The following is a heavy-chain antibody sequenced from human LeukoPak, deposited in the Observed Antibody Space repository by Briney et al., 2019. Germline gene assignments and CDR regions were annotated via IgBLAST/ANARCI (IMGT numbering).Heavy chain of an antibody. J-gene: IGHJ4*02. CDR2: IYYSGST. CDR3: ARTVRFLEWLFSQQENSFDY. CDR1: GGSISSGGYY. V-gene: IGHV4-31*03. Sequence: SETLSLTCTVSGGSISSGGYYWSWIRQHPGKGLEWIGYIYYSGSTYYNPSLKSRVTISVDTSKNQFSLKLSSVTAADTAVYYCARTVRFLEWLFSQQENSFDYWGQGTLVTVSS. D-gene: IGHD3-3*01.